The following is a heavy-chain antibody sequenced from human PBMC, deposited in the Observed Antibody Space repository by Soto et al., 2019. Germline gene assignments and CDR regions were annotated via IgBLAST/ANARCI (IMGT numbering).Heavy chain of an antibody. CDR1: GGSISSGDYY. CDR3: ARCERFGEFDP. D-gene: IGHD3-10*01. J-gene: IGHJ5*02. V-gene: IGHV4-30-4*01. Sequence: PSETLSLTCTVSGGSISSGDYYWSWIRQHPGKGLEWIGYIYYSGSTYYNPSLKSRVTISVDTSKNQFSLKLSSVTAADTAVYYCARCERFGEFDPWGRGTLVTVSS. CDR2: IYYSGST.